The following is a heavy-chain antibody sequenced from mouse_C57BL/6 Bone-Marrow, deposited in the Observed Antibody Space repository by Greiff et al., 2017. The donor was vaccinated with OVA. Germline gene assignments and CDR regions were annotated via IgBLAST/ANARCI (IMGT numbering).Heavy chain of an antibody. CDR2: IHPNSGST. CDR3: ALYYDRYFDY. J-gene: IGHJ2*01. V-gene: IGHV1-64*01. D-gene: IGHD2-4*01. Sequence: VQLQQPGAELVKPGASVKLSCKASGYTFTSFWMHWVKQRPGQGLEWIGMIHPNSGSTNYNEKFKSKATLTVDKSSSTAYMQLSSLTSEDSAVYYCALYYDRYFDYWGQGTTLTVSS. CDR1: GYTFTSFW.